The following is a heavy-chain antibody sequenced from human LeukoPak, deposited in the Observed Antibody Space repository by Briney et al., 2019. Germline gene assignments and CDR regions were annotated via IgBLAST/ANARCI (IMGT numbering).Heavy chain of an antibody. J-gene: IGHJ4*02. D-gene: IGHD3-22*01. CDR3: ARAPGGTQASSGYFDY. Sequence: PGGSLRLSCAASGFTFSNYAMNWVRQAPRKGLEWVSGISNSGVSRDYADSVRGRFTISRDNSKNTLYLQMNSLRAEDTAVYYCARAPGGTQASSGYFDYWGQGTLVTVSS. CDR1: GFTFSNYA. V-gene: IGHV3-23*01. CDR2: ISNSGVSR.